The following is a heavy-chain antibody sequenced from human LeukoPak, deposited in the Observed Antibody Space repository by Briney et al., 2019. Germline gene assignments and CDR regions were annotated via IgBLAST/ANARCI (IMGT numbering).Heavy chain of an antibody. J-gene: IGHJ3*02. CDR2: INHSGST. V-gene: IGHV4-34*01. CDR1: GGSFSGYY. CDR3: ASSYGDYRYDAFDI. D-gene: IGHD4-17*01. Sequence: PSETLSLTCAVYGGSFSGYYWSWIRQPPGKGLEWIGEINHSGSTNYNPSLKSRDTISVDTSKNRFSLKLSSVTAADTAVYYCASSYGDYRYDAFDIWGQGTMVTVSS.